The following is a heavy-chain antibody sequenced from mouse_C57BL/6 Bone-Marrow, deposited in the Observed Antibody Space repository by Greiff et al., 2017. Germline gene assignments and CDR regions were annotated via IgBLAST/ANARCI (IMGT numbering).Heavy chain of an antibody. CDR1: GYTFTDYY. Sequence: EVQLQQSGPELVKPGASVKISCKASGYTFTDYYMNWVKQSHGQSLELIGDIYPNNGGTSYNQKFKGKATLTVDKSSSTASMELRSLTSEGSAVYYCASEARTGIAMDYWGQGTSVTVSS. CDR3: ASEARTGIAMDY. CDR2: IYPNNGGT. D-gene: IGHD4-1*01. V-gene: IGHV1-26*01. J-gene: IGHJ4*01.